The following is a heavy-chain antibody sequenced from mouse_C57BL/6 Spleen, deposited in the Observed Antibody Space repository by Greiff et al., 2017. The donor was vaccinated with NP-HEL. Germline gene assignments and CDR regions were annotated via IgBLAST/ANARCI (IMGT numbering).Heavy chain of an antibody. D-gene: IGHD1-1*01. CDR1: GYTFTDHT. V-gene: IGHV1-78*01. J-gene: IGHJ2*01. CDR3: ARDYYGSSYYFDY. CDR2: IYPRDGST. Sequence: VQLQQSDAELVKPGASVKISCKVSGYTFTDHTIHWMKQRPEQGLEWIGYIYPRDGSTKHNEKFKGKATLTADKSSSTAYMQLNSLTSEDSAVYFCARDYYGSSYYFDYWGQGTTLTVSS.